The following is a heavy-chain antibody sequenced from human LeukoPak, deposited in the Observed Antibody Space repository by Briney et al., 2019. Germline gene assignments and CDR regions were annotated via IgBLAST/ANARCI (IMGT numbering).Heavy chain of an antibody. V-gene: IGHV4-34*01. D-gene: IGHD3-10*01. J-gene: IGHJ3*02. CDR3: ARIESGWFGEHAAFDI. CDR2: INHSGST. Sequence: SETLSLTCAVYGGSFSGYYWSWICQPPGKGLEWIGEINHSGSTNYNPSLKSRVTISVDTSKNQFSLKLSSVTAADTAVYYCARIESGWFGEHAAFDIWGQGTMVTVSS. CDR1: GGSFSGYY.